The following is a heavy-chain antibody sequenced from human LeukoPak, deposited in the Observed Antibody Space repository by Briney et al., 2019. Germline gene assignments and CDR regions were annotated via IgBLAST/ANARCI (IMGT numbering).Heavy chain of an antibody. CDR3: ARDDPWGYYDS. D-gene: IGHD7-27*01. Sequence: GGSLRLSRAASGFTFTNFWMTWIRQAPGKGLEWVANIKQDGSARNHVDSVKGRFTISRDNAKNSVFLEMNSLRDEDTAVYYCARDDPWGYYDSWGQGTLVTVSS. CDR1: GFTFTNFW. V-gene: IGHV3-7*01. J-gene: IGHJ4*02. CDR2: IKQDGSAR.